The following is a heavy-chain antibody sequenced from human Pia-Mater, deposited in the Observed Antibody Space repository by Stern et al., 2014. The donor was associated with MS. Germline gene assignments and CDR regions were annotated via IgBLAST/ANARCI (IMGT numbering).Heavy chain of an antibody. V-gene: IGHV3-23*04. CDR2: ISGSDGST. CDR3: AKVYGSGPFDY. J-gene: IGHJ4*02. D-gene: IGHD6-19*01. CDR1: GFPFSSYA. Sequence: EVQLVESGGTLVQPGGPLRLSCAASGFPFSSYAMSWVRQAPGKGLEWVSVISGSDGSTFYADSVKGRFTISRDNSKNTLFLQMNSLRAEDMAVYYCAKVYGSGPFDYWGQGTLVTVSS.